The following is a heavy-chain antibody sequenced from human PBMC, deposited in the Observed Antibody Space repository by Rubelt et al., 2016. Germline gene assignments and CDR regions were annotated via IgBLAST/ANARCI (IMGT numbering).Heavy chain of an antibody. CDR1: GFTFSSYS. Sequence: QLVESGGGLVKPGGSLRLSCAASGFTFSSYSMNWVRQAPGKGLEWVSSISGSSSYIYYADSVKGRFTISRDNAKNSLYLQMNSLRAEDTAVYYCARDPLSHYDFWSVHPKEVADVWGQGTTVTVSS. D-gene: IGHD3-3*01. CDR3: ARDPLSHYDFWSVHPKEVADV. CDR2: ISGSSSYI. V-gene: IGHV3-21*01. J-gene: IGHJ6*02.